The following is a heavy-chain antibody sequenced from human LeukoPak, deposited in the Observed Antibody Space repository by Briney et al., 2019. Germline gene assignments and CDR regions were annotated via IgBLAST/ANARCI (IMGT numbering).Heavy chain of an antibody. J-gene: IGHJ3*02. D-gene: IGHD3-22*01. CDR3: ARDSRSYDYDSSGYYSFDI. CDR1: GYTFTGYY. Sequence: ASVKVSCKASGYTFTGYYMHWVPQAPGQGLEWMGRLNPNSGGTNYAQKFQGRGTITRDTSISTAYMELSRLRSDDTAVYNCARDSRSYDYDSSGYYSFDIWGQGTMVTVSS. CDR2: LNPNSGGT. V-gene: IGHV1-2*06.